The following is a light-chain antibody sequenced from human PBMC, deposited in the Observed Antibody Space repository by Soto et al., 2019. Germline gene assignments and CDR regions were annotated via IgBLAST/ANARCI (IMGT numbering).Light chain of an antibody. CDR1: QSISSW. J-gene: IGKJ4*01. Sequence: DIPMTQSPSTLSASVGDRVTITCRASQSISSWLAWYQQKPGKAPKLLIYKASTLETGVPSRFSGSGSGTEFTLTISSLQPDDFATYYCQQYNSYSTFTFGGGTKVEIK. CDR2: KAS. V-gene: IGKV1-5*03. CDR3: QQYNSYSTFT.